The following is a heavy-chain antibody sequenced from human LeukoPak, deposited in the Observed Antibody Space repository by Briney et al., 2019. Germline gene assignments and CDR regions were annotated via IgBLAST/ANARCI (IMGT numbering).Heavy chain of an antibody. Sequence: PGGSLRLSCAASGFTFSSYGMNWVRQAPGKGLEWVSYISSSGSTIYYADSVKGRFTISRDNAKNSLYLQMNSLRAEDTAVYYWAITASLDDRFDYWGQGTLVTVSS. CDR3: AITASLDDRFDY. CDR2: ISSSGSTI. CDR1: GFTFSSYG. V-gene: IGHV3-48*04. D-gene: IGHD3-16*01. J-gene: IGHJ4*02.